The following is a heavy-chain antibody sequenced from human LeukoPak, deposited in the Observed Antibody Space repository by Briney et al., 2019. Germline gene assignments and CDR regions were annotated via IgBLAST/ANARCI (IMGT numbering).Heavy chain of an antibody. CDR3: ARAFRESFFDY. Sequence: KPSETLSLTCAVSGGSISSGGYSWSWIRQPPGKGLEWIGYIYYSGSTYYNPSLKSRVTISLDTSKNQFSLDLTSVTAADTALYYCARAFRESFFDYWGQGTLVTVSS. J-gene: IGHJ4*02. V-gene: IGHV4-30-4*07. CDR2: IYYSGST. CDR1: GGSISSGGYS.